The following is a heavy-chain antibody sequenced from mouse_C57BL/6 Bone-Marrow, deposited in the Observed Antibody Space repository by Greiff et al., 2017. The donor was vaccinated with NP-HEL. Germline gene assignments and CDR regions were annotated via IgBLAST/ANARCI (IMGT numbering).Heavy chain of an antibody. V-gene: IGHV1-15*01. CDR3: TRSITTVVATNAMDY. CDR2: IDPETGGT. Sequence: QVQQQQSGAGLVRPGASVTLSCKASGYTFTDYEMHWVKQTPVHGLEWIGAIDPETGGTAYNQKFKGKAILTADKSSSTAYMELRSLTSEDSAVYYCTRSITTVVATNAMDYWGQGTSVTVSS. J-gene: IGHJ4*01. D-gene: IGHD1-1*01. CDR1: GYTFTDYE.